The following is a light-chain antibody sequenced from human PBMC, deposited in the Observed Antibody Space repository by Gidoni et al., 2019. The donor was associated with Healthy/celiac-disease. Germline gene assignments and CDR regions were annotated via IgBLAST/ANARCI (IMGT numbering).Light chain of an antibody. V-gene: IGKV1-39*01. CDR1: QSISSY. Sequence: DIHVTQSPSSLSASVGDRVTITCRASQSISSYLNWYQQKPGKAPKLLIYAASSLQSGVPSRFSGSGSGTDFTLTISSLQPEDFATYYCQQSYSTPFTFGGGTKVEIK. J-gene: IGKJ4*01. CDR2: AAS. CDR3: QQSYSTPFT.